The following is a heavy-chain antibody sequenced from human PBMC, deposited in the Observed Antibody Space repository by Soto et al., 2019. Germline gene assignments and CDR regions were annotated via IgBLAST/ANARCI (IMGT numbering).Heavy chain of an antibody. J-gene: IGHJ1*01. CDR1: GFTFNNFA. D-gene: IGHD3-10*01. Sequence: EVQVLESGGGLVQPGGSLRLSCAASGFTFNNFAMSWVRQATGKGPEWVAAIVGNGVTTYYADSVKGRFTISRDNSKNMVYLQMNGLRTEDTAVYYCAKGVLWFGELSPRGRGTVVTVSS. V-gene: IGHV3-23*01. CDR2: IVGNGVTT. CDR3: AKGVLWFGELSP.